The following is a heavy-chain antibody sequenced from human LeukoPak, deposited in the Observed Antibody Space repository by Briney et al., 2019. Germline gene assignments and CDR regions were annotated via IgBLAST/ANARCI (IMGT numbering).Heavy chain of an antibody. CDR2: IYYSGTT. V-gene: IGHV4-39*07. J-gene: IGHJ4*02. CDR1: GGSISSSDYY. D-gene: IGHD1-26*01. CDR3: ARIIVGATYYFDY. Sequence: SATLSLTCTVSGGSISSSDYYWGWIRQPPGKGLEWIASIYYSGTTHYNPSHQSRVTMSVDTSKNQFSLKLSSVTAADTAVYYCARIIVGATYYFDYWGQGTLVTVSS.